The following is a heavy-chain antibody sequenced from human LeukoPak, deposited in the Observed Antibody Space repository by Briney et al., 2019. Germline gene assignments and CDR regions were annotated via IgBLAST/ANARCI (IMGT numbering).Heavy chain of an antibody. CDR3: AKIAARDTGEGY. Sequence: GALVKVSCKASGYTFTSNHIHWVRQAPGQGLEWMGVINPSGDSTSYAPNFQGRVTVTRDTSTSTVYMELSSLRSEDTAIYYCAKIAARDTGEGYWGQGTLVTVSS. CDR2: INPSGDST. V-gene: IGHV1-46*01. D-gene: IGHD6-6*01. CDR1: GYTFTSNH. J-gene: IGHJ4*02.